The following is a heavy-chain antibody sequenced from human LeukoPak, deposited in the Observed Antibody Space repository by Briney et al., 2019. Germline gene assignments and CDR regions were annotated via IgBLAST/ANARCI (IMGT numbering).Heavy chain of an antibody. J-gene: IGHJ4*02. CDR3: ARGYCSSTSCSHYFDY. D-gene: IGHD2-2*01. CDR2: IIPIFGTA. Sequence: SVKVSCKASGGTFSSYGISWVRQAPGQGLEWMGGIIPIFGTANYAQKFQGRVTITTDESTSTAYMELSRLRSDDTAVYYCARGYCSSTSCSHYFDYWGQGTLVTVSS. V-gene: IGHV1-69*05. CDR1: GGTFSSYG.